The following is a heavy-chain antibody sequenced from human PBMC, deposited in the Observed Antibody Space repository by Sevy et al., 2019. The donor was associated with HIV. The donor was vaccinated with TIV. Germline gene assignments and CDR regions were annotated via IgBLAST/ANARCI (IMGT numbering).Heavy chain of an antibody. CDR3: ARGPGGIVVVPAAIHIGRRWFDP. CDR2: IYTSGST. D-gene: IGHD2-2*01. CDR1: GGSISSYY. V-gene: IGHV4-4*07. Sequence: SETLSLTCTVSGGSISSYYWSWIRQPAGKGLEWIGRIYTSGSTNYNPSLKSRVTMSVDTSKNQFSLKLSSVTAADTAVYYCARGPGGIVVVPAAIHIGRRWFDPRGQGTLVTVSS. J-gene: IGHJ5*02.